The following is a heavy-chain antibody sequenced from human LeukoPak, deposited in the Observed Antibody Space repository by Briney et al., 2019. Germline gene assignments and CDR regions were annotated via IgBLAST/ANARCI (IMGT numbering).Heavy chain of an antibody. Sequence: SETLSLTCAVYGGSFTNYYRSWIRQFPGKGLEWIGEIHHRAGTNYNPSLKGRVTISADTSKNQFSLRLTSVTAADTAVFYCARGPLRDDDGLTGNSYYYGLDAWGQGTTVTVSS. CDR1: GGSFTNYY. D-gene: IGHD3-9*01. CDR3: ARGPLRDDDGLTGNSYYYGLDA. CDR2: IHHRAGT. V-gene: IGHV4-34*01. J-gene: IGHJ6*02.